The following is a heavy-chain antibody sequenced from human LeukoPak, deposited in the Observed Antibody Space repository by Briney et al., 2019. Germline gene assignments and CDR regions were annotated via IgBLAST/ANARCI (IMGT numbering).Heavy chain of an antibody. J-gene: IGHJ4*02. Sequence: GASVKVSCKASGYTFTSYGISWVRQAPGQGLEWMGWISAYNGNTNYAQKLQGRVTMTTDTSTSTAYMELRSLRSDDTAVYYCARGWSLVRGVIQAGIDYWGQGTLVTVSS. D-gene: IGHD3-10*01. CDR2: ISAYNGNT. CDR3: ARGWSLVRGVIQAGIDY. V-gene: IGHV1-18*01. CDR1: GYTFTSYG.